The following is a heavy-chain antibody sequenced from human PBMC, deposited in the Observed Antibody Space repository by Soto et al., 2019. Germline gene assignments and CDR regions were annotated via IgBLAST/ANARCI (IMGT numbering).Heavy chain of an antibody. V-gene: IGHV1-2*04. CDR1: GYTFTGYY. J-gene: IGHJ4*02. Sequence: EASMKVSCKASGYTFTGYYMHWVRQAPGQGLEWMGWINPNSGGTNYTQQFQGWVTMTRDTSISTAYMDLNRLRSDDTAVYYCARGRRDYSGYYGYYFDYWGQGTLVTVSS. CDR2: INPNSGGT. CDR3: ARGRRDYSGYYGYYFDY. D-gene: IGHD3-22*01.